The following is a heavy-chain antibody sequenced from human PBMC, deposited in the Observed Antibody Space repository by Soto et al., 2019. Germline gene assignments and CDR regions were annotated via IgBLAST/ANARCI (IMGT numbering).Heavy chain of an antibody. CDR2: IYYSGDS. J-gene: IGHJ4*02. Sequence: QLQLQESGPGLVKPSQTLSLTCTVSGASVSSGDYYWSSIRQSPGKGLEWIGYIYYSGDSYYNPSLKGRLTISIDTSKNQFSLILNSVTVADTAIYYCVGTGTTDDYWGRGTLVTVSS. V-gene: IGHV4-30-4*08. D-gene: IGHD4-17*01. CDR1: GASVSSGDYY. CDR3: VGTGTTDDY.